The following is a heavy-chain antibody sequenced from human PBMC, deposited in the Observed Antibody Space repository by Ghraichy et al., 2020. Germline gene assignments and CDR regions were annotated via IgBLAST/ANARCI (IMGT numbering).Heavy chain of an antibody. J-gene: IGHJ4*02. CDR1: GLTFSGYW. CDR2: IKQDASEK. CDR3: EGGGGYLIEH. V-gene: IGHV3-7*02. D-gene: IGHD5-18*01. Sequence: GGSLRLSCAASGLTFSGYWMNWVRQGPGKGLEWVAIIKQDASEKHYVDSVRGRLTISRDNAKKTLYMQMNSPRVEETAGYYCEGGGGYLIEHWGQGTLVTVSS.